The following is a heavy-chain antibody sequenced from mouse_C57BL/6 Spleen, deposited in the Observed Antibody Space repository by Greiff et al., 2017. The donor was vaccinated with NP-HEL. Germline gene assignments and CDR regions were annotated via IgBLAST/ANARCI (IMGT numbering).Heavy chain of an antibody. Sequence: VQLQQSGAELVRPGTSVKMSCKASGYTFTNYWIGWAKQRPGHGLEWIGDIYPGGGYTNYNEKFKGKATLTADKSSSTAYMQFSSLTSEDSAIYYCARSGHYGSSYWYFDVWGTGTTVTVSS. CDR1: GYTFTNYW. CDR3: ARSGHYGSSYWYFDV. D-gene: IGHD1-1*01. CDR2: IYPGGGYT. V-gene: IGHV1-63*01. J-gene: IGHJ1*03.